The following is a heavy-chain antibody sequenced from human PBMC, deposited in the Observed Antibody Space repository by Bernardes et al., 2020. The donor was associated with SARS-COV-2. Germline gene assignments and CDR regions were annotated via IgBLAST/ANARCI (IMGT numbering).Heavy chain of an antibody. CDR3: AKALDSSTRYGMDV. D-gene: IGHD6-13*01. V-gene: IGHV3-9*01. CDR2: ISWNIGSI. CDR1: GFTFDDYA. J-gene: IGHJ6*02. Sequence: GGSLRLSCAASGFTFDDYAMHWVRQAPGKGLQWVSGISWNIGSIGYADSVKGRFIISRDNAKNSLYLQMNSLRPEDTALYYCAKALDSSTRYGMDVWGQGTTVTVSS.